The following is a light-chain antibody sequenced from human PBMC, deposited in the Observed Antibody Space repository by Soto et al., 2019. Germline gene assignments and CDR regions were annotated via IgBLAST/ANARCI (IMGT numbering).Light chain of an antibody. CDR2: AAS. J-gene: IGKJ1*01. CDR1: QSVSSN. CDR3: HQYNKLQV. Sequence: LSGPPVVRANLSCRASQSVSSNLAWYQQKPGQAPRLLIYAASTRATAIPARFSGSGSGTEFTLTISSLQSEDLAVYYCHQYNKLQVFGQRTNVEI. V-gene: IGKV3-15*01.